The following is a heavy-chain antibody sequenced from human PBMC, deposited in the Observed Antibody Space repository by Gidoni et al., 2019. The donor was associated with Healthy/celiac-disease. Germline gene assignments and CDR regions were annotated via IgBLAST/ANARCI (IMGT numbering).Heavy chain of an antibody. CDR3: ASWSSGWDYELDY. CDR1: GGSISSSSYY. CDR2: IYYSGST. V-gene: IGHV4-39*07. D-gene: IGHD6-19*01. Sequence: QLQLQESGPGLVKPSETLSLTCTVSGGSISSSSYYWGWIRQPPGKGLEWIGSIYYSGSTYYNPSLKSRVTISVDTSKNQFSLKLSSVTAADTAVYYCASWSSGWDYELDYWGQGTLVTVSS. J-gene: IGHJ4*02.